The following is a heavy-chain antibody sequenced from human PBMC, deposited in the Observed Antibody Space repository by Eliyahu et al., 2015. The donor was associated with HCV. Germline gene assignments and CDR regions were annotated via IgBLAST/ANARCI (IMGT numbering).Heavy chain of an antibody. CDR2: IHYSGST. D-gene: IGHD6-19*01. V-gene: IGHV4-59*01. Sequence: LVKPSETLSLTCTXXGXXXXTYYWSWIRQPPGKGLEWIGYIHYSGSTNYNPSLKSRVTISLDTSKNQFSLKLTSVTAADTAMYYCASGGGGIAVTGTGGWFDPWGQGTLVTVSS. CDR1: GXXXXTYY. J-gene: IGHJ5*02. CDR3: ASGGGGIAVTGTGGWFDP.